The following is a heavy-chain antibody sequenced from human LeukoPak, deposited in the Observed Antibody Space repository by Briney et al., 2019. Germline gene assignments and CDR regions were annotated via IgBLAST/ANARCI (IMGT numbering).Heavy chain of an antibody. CDR3: ASAMGDYETQGYFQH. CDR1: GGSISSGDYY. D-gene: IGHD4-17*01. V-gene: IGHV4-61*08. CDR2: IYYSGST. Sequence: SETLSLTCTVSGGSISSGDYYWSWLRQPPGTGREWIGYIYYSGSTNYNPSLKSRVTISVDTSKNQFSLKLSSVTAADTAVYYCASAMGDYETQGYFQHWGQGTLVTVSS. J-gene: IGHJ1*01.